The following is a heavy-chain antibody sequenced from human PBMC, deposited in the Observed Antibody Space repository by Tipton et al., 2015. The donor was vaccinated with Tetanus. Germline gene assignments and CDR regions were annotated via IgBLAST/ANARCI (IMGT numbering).Heavy chain of an antibody. Sequence: TLSLTCTVSGGSISSYYWSWIRQPPGKGLEWIGYIYYSGSTNYNPSLKSRVTISVDTAKNKSSLKLSSVTAAGTAVYYCARSEQQLERGYYYYYYMDVRGEGTTVSVSS. J-gene: IGHJ6*03. CDR2: IYYSGST. CDR3: ARSEQQLERGYYYYYYMDV. CDR1: GGSISSYY. V-gene: IGHV4-59*01. D-gene: IGHD6-13*01.